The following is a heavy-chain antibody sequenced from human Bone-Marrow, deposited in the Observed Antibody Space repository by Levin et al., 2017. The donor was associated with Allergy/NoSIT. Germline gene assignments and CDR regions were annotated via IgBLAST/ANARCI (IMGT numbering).Heavy chain of an antibody. J-gene: IGHJ3*01. CDR1: GDSITSGRVY. D-gene: IGHD1-1*01. CDR3: ARETYAATATDAFDV. V-gene: IGHV4-61*02. Sequence: PSETLSLTCTVSGDSITSGRVYWSWIRQPAGRGLQWIVRSSASGSTNYNPSLKSRVSISEDTSKNQFSLNLYSVTAADTALYYCARETYAATATDAFDVWGQGIMVTVSS. CDR2: SSASGST.